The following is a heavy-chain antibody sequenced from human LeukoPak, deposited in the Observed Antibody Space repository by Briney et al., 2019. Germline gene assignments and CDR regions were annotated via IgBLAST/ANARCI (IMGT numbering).Heavy chain of an antibody. CDR3: ARESYSGSSP. V-gene: IGHV3-66*01. D-gene: IGHD1-26*01. CDR1: GFIVSSNY. J-gene: IGHJ4*02. Sequence: GGSLRLSCAASGFIVSSNYMSWVRQAPGKGLEWVSVIYSGGSTYYADSVKGRFTIPRDNSKNTLYLQMNSLRAEDTAVYYCARESYSGSSPWGQGALVTVSS. CDR2: IYSGGST.